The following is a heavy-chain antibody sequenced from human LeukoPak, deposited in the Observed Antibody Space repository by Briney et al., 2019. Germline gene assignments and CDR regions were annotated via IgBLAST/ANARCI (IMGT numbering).Heavy chain of an antibody. Sequence: GGSLRLSCTASGFTFGDYAMSWFRQAPGKGLEWVGFIRSKAYGGTTEYAASVKGRFTISRDDSKNTLYLQMNSLKTEDTAVYYCTTRLGAAALDYWGQGTLVTVSS. CDR1: GFTFGDYA. CDR3: TTRLGAAALDY. D-gene: IGHD6-13*01. V-gene: IGHV3-49*03. CDR2: IRSKAYGGTT. J-gene: IGHJ4*02.